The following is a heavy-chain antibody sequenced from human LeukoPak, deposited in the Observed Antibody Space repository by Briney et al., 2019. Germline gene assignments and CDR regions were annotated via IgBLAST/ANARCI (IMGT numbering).Heavy chain of an antibody. CDR3: AKGYDSSGYYFTMPSDY. V-gene: IGHV3-23*01. CDR2: ISGSGGST. D-gene: IGHD3-22*01. Sequence: EGTLRLSCAASGFTFSSYAMSWVRQAPGKGLEWVSAISGSGGSTYYADSVKGRFTISRDNSKNTLYLQMNSLRAEDTAVYYCAKGYDSSGYYFTMPSDYWGQGTLVTVSS. J-gene: IGHJ4*02. CDR1: GFTFSSYA.